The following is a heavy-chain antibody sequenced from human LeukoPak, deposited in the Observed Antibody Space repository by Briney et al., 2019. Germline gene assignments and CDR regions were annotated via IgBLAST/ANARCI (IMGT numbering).Heavy chain of an antibody. CDR1: GFTFDDYA. J-gene: IGHJ4*02. Sequence: GGSLRLSCAASGFTFDDYAMHWVRQAPGKGLEWVSLITGDGGRNYFADLVKGRFTICRDNSKNSLYLQMNSLRPEDTALYYCAREGPIAVAGYFDYWGRGSLVTISS. CDR3: AREGPIAVAGYFDY. V-gene: IGHV3-43*02. D-gene: IGHD6-19*01. CDR2: ITGDGGRN.